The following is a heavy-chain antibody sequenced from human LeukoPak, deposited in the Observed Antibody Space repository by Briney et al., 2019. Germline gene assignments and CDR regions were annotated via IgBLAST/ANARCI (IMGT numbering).Heavy chain of an antibody. CDR1: GGSISSYY. D-gene: IGHD3-10*01. V-gene: IGHV4-59*12. CDR3: ARRRSLTYYYGSGSYYNFDY. CDR2: IYYSGST. J-gene: IGHJ4*02. Sequence: SETLSLTCTVSGGSISSYYWSWIRQPPGKGLEWIGYIYYSGSTNYNPSLKSRVTTSVDTSKNQFSLKLSSVTAADTAVYYCARRRSLTYYYGSGSYYNFDYWGQGTLVTVSS.